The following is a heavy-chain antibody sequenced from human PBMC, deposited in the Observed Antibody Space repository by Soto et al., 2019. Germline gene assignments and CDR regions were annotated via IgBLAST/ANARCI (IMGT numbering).Heavy chain of an antibody. Sequence: EVQLVESGGGLTQPGRSLRLSCTGSGFTFGDYTVAWFRQAPGRGLEWVGFIGNKAYGGTISYAASVKGRFSFSRDDSKSVAYLQMNTLKAEDTAVYYCTRDKQIDYWGQGTLVIVSS. J-gene: IGHJ4*02. CDR3: TRDKQIDY. V-gene: IGHV3-49*03. CDR1: GFTFGDYT. CDR2: IGNKAYGGTI.